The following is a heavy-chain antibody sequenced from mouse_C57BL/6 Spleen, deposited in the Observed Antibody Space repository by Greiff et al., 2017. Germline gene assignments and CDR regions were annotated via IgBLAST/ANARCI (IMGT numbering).Heavy chain of an antibody. CDR3: ARLYGYSTYAMDY. CDR2: INPNNGGT. Sequence: EVQLQQSGPELVKPGASVKMSCKASGYTFTDYNMHWVKQSHGKSLEWIGYINPNNGGTSYNQKFKGKATLTVNKSSSTAYMELRSLTSEDSAVYYCARLYGYSTYAMDYWGQGTSVTVSS. D-gene: IGHD2-2*01. V-gene: IGHV1-22*01. CDR1: GYTFTDYN. J-gene: IGHJ4*01.